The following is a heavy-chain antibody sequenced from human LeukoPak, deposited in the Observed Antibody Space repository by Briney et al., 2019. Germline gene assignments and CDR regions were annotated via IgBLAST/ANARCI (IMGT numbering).Heavy chain of an antibody. CDR3: ARTDLGWYYYGMDV. Sequence: PGGSLRLSCAASGFTFSSYSMNWVRQAPGKGLEWVSSISSSSSYIYYADSVKGRFTISRDNAKNSLYLQMNSLRAEDTAAYYCARTDLGWYYYGMDVWGQGTTVTVSS. CDR1: GFTFSSYS. J-gene: IGHJ6*02. CDR2: ISSSSSYI. V-gene: IGHV3-21*01. D-gene: IGHD5-24*01.